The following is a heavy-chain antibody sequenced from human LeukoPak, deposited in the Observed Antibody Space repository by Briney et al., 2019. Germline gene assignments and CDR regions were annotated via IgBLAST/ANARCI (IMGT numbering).Heavy chain of an antibody. CDR2: IYPGDSDT. V-gene: IGHV5-51*01. D-gene: IGHD3-22*01. CDR3: ARQGYYDSSGYSAAFY. J-gene: IGHJ4*02. CDR1: GYSFTSYW. Sequence: GESLKISCKGSGYSFTSYWIGWVRQMPGKGLEWMGIIYPGDSDTRYSPSFQGQVTISADKSISTAYLQWSSLKASDTAMYCCARQGYYDSSGYSAAFYWGQGTLVTVSS.